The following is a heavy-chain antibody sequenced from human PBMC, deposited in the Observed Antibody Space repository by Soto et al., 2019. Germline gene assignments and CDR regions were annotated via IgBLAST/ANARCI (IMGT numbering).Heavy chain of an antibody. V-gene: IGHV4-34*01. D-gene: IGHD3-10*01. Sequence: LSLTCAVYGGSFSGYYWSWIRQPPGKGLEWIGEINHSGSTNYNPSLKSRVTISVDTSKNQFSLKLSSVTAADTAVYYCARGSGLLWFGELRNYYYGMDVWGQGTTVTVSS. CDR1: GGSFSGYY. CDR2: INHSGST. J-gene: IGHJ6*02. CDR3: ARGSGLLWFGELRNYYYGMDV.